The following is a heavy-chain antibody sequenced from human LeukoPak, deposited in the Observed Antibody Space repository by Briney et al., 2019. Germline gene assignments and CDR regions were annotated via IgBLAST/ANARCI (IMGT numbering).Heavy chain of an antibody. D-gene: IGHD3-10*01. CDR3: AKDLKHYYGSGSFEFDY. CDR2: IRYDGSNK. V-gene: IGHV3-30*02. CDR1: GFSFNSYG. Sequence: GGSLRLSCAASGFSFNSYGMHWVRQAPGKGLEWVAFIRYDGSNKYYADSVKGRFTISRDNSKNTLYLQMNSLRAEDTAVYYCAKDLKHYYGSGSFEFDYWGQGTLVTVSS. J-gene: IGHJ4*02.